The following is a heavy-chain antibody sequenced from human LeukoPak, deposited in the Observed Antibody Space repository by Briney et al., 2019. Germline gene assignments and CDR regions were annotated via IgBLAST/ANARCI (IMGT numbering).Heavy chain of an antibody. D-gene: IGHD2-8*01. J-gene: IGHJ4*02. CDR1: GFTFSSYE. CDR3: AKDPDCTSGVCYTFFDY. Sequence: GGSVRLSCAASGFTFSSYEMNWIRQAPGKGLEWVSYISSSGSTIYYADSVKGRFTISRDNAKNSLYLQMNSLRAEDTAVYHCAKDPDCTSGVCYTFFDYWGQGTLVTVSS. V-gene: IGHV3-48*03. CDR2: ISSSGSTI.